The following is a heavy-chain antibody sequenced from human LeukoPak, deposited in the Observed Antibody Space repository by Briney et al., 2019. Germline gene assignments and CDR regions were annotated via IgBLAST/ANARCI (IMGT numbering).Heavy chain of an antibody. CDR1: GYTFTGYY. J-gene: IGHJ4*02. V-gene: IGHV1-2*02. D-gene: IGHD2-2*01. Sequence: GASVKVSCKASGYTFTGYYMHWVRQAPGQGLEWMGWINPNSGGTNYAQKFQGRVTMTRDTSISTAYMELSRLRSDDTAVYYCARDLGYCSSTSCLRMDYWGQGTLVTVSS. CDR2: INPNSGGT. CDR3: ARDLGYCSSTSCLRMDY.